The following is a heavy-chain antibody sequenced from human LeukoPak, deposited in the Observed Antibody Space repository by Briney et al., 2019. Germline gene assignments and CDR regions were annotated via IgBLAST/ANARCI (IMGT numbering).Heavy chain of an antibody. CDR3: ARVRCSSTTCPPDY. J-gene: IGHJ4*02. V-gene: IGHV4-59*01. Sequence: SETLSLTCTVSGGSISSYYWSWIRQPPGKGLEWIGYIYYSGSTNYNPPLKSRVTISVDTSKNQFSLKLSSVTAADTAVYYCARVRCSSTTCPPDYWGQGTLVTVSS. CDR1: GGSISSYY. D-gene: IGHD2-2*01. CDR2: IYYSGST.